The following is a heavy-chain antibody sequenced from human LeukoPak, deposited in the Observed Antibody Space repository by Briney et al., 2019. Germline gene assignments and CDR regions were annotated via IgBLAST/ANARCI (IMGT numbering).Heavy chain of an antibody. Sequence: ASVKVSCKASGYTFTSYYMHWVRQAPGQGLEWMGIINPSGGSTSYAQKFQGGLTMTRDMSTSTVYMDLSSLRSEDTAVYCCAREGVTGTDAFDYWGQGTLVTVSS. CDR1: GYTFTSYY. J-gene: IGHJ4*02. CDR3: AREGVTGTDAFDY. D-gene: IGHD1-20*01. V-gene: IGHV1-46*01. CDR2: INPSGGST.